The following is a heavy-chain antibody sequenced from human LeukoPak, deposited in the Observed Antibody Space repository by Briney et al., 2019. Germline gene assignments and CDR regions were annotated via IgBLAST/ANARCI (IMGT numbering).Heavy chain of an antibody. D-gene: IGHD3-22*01. CDR3: ARDLYDHDSSGYYEF. CDR2: IYESGST. J-gene: IGHJ4*02. V-gene: IGHV4-59*01. CDR1: GGSISGYY. Sequence: PSETLSLTCTVSGGSISGYYWSWIRQPPGKALEWIGYIYESGSTDYNPSLKSRVTISGDTSKNQVSLKLTSVTTADTAVYYCARDLYDHDSSGYYEFWGQGTLVTVSS.